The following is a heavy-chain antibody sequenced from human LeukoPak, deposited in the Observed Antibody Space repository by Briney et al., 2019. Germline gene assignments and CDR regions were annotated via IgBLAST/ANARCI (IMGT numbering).Heavy chain of an antibody. Sequence: PGGSLRLSCAASGLTFSDYYMSWVRQAPGKGLEWVSSISYSGATIYYADSVKGRFTLSRDNAKSSLFLQMNSLRAEDTAVYYCARASTAIFDYWGQGTLVIVSS. CDR1: GLTFSDYY. CDR3: ARASTAIFDY. CDR2: ISYSGATI. V-gene: IGHV3-11*01. J-gene: IGHJ4*02. D-gene: IGHD2-21*02.